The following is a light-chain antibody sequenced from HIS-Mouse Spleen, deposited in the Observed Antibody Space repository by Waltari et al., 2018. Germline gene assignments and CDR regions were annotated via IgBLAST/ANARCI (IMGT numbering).Light chain of an antibody. CDR1: SSDVGGYNS. J-gene: IGLJ1*01. Sequence: QSALTQPASVSGSPGQSITISCTGTSSDVGGYNSVPWYQPHPGKAPKLMIYDVSNRPSGVSNRFSGSKSGNTASLTISGLQAEDEADYYCSSYTSSSTFYVFGTGTKVTVL. CDR3: SSYTSSSTFYV. V-gene: IGLV2-14*03. CDR2: DVS.